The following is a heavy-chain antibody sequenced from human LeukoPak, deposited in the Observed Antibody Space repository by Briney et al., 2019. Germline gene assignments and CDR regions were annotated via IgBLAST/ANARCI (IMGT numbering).Heavy chain of an antibody. CDR2: IYPGDSDT. CDR1: GYRFTNHW. CDR3: ARRYGGSWFDP. V-gene: IGHV5-51*01. D-gene: IGHD3-10*01. Sequence: GEPLQISYKGSGYRFTNHWIVWVRPMPGKGLGWMGIIYPGDSDTRYSPSFQGQVTISADKSISTAYLQWSSLKASDTAMYYCARRYGGSWFDPWGQGTLVTVSS. J-gene: IGHJ5*02.